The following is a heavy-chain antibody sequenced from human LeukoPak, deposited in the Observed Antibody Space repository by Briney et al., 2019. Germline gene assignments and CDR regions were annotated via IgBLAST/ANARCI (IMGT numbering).Heavy chain of an antibody. CDR1: GGSVRSYW. Sequence: PSETLSLTCAVSGGSVRSYWWGWVRQPAGKGLEWLGRIYSTGSTRFNPSLKSRLTLSIDTSTNQFSLKLTSVTAADTAVYFCARQGYTVSYYFLDYWSQGTLVTVSS. J-gene: IGHJ4*02. V-gene: IGHV4-4*07. D-gene: IGHD1-26*01. CDR3: ARQGYTVSYYFLDY. CDR2: IYSTGST.